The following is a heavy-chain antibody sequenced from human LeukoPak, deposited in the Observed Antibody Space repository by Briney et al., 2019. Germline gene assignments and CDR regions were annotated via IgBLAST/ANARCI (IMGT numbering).Heavy chain of an antibody. Sequence: PGGSLRLSCAASGFILSSYWMSWVRQAPGKGLEWVANIKQDGSEKYYVDSVKGRFTISRDNAKNSLYLQKNSLRAEDTAVYYCARGSQYYDFWSGYPFDYWGQGTLVTVSS. J-gene: IGHJ4*02. D-gene: IGHD3-3*01. CDR3: ARGSQYYDFWSGYPFDY. CDR2: IKQDGSEK. CDR1: GFILSSYW. V-gene: IGHV3-7*01.